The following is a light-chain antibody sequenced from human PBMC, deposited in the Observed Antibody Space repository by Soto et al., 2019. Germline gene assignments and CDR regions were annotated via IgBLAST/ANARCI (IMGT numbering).Light chain of an antibody. J-gene: IGKJ4*01. Sequence: EIVMTQFPATLSVSPGERATLSCRASQSVRNSLAWYQQRPGQVPRLLIYGASTRATDIPARFSGSWSGTEFTLTISLLQYEDFAVYYCQQYNRGLTFGGGTKVAIK. CDR1: QSVRNS. CDR3: QQYNRGLT. V-gene: IGKV3-15*01. CDR2: GAS.